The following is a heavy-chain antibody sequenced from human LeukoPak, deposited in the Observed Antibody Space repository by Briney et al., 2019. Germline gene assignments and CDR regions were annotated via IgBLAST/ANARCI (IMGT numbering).Heavy chain of an antibody. Sequence: PGGSLRLSCAASGFTFSSYSMNWVRQAPGKGLEWVSSISSSSSYIYYADSVKGRFTISRDNAKNSLYLQMNSLRAEDTAVYYRARDAGWSPQHYYYYMDVWGKGTTVTVSS. CDR1: GFTFSSYS. CDR3: ARDAGWSPQHYYYYMDV. D-gene: IGHD6-19*01. CDR2: ISSSSSYI. J-gene: IGHJ6*03. V-gene: IGHV3-21*01.